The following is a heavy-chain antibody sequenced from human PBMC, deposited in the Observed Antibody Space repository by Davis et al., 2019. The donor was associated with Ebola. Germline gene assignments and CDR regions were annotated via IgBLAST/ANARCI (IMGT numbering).Heavy chain of an antibody. Sequence: PSETLSLTCTVSGGSISSYYWSWIRQPPGKGLEWIGRIYTSGSTNYNPSLKSRVTMSVDTSKNQFSLKLSSVTAADTAVYYCARDGDIVVVGGFDPWGQGTLVTVSS. CDR3: ARDGDIVVVGGFDP. CDR2: IYTSGST. V-gene: IGHV4-4*07. J-gene: IGHJ5*02. CDR1: GGSISSYY. D-gene: IGHD2-2*01.